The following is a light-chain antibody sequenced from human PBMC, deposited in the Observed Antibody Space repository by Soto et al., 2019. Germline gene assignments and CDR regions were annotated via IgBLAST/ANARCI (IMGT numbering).Light chain of an antibody. V-gene: IGLV2-11*01. CDR1: SSDVGGYNY. CDR3: SSYTVINTAV. Sequence: QSALTQPRSVSGSPGQSVTISCTGTSSDVGGYNYVSWYQQHPGKAPKLMIYDVTKRPSGVPDRFSGSKSGNTASLTISGLQAEDEADYYCSSYTVINTAVFGGGTKLTVL. J-gene: IGLJ3*02. CDR2: DVT.